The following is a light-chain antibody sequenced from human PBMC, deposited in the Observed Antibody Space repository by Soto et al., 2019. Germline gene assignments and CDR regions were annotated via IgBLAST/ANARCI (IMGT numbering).Light chain of an antibody. CDR3: CSYAGSYTFV. V-gene: IGLV2-11*01. Sequence: QSALTQPRSVSGSPGQSVTISCTGTSSDVGVYNYVSWYQQYPGKAPKIMIYDVSKRPSGVPDRFSGSKSDNTASLTISGLXAEDEADYYCCSYAGSYTFVFGIGTKV. CDR1: SSDVGVYNY. CDR2: DVS. J-gene: IGLJ1*01.